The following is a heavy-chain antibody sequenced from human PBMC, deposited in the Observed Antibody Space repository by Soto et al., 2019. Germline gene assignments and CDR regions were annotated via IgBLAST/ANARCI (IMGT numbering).Heavy chain of an antibody. V-gene: IGHV4-31*02. D-gene: IGHD3-10*01. J-gene: IGHJ5*02. CDR2: VYHSGST. CDR1: GDSITSGGYY. CDR3: ARKTTITRHQDVVITDGGPFAP. Sequence: QVQLQESGPGLVKPSQTLSLTCNVSGDSITSGGYYWSWIRQHPGKGLEWIGYVYHSGSTYYNPSLKSPVTISVDTSQNQFELKLSSFTVEDTAEYYCARKTTITRHQDVVITDGGPFAPWGQGTLVTVSS.